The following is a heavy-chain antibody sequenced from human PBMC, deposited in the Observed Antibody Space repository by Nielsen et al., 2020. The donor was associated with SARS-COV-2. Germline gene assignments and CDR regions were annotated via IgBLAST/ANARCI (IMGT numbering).Heavy chain of an antibody. CDR3: ARDSRGGSSHLFYYYGMDV. J-gene: IGHJ6*02. CDR1: GFILSNHW. V-gene: IGHV3-21*01. D-gene: IGHD1-26*01. CDR2: ISSSSSYI. Sequence: GGSLRLSCAASGFILSNHWMNWVRQAPGKGLEWVSSISSSSSYIYYADSVKGRFTISRDNAKNSLYLQMNSLRAEDTAVYYCARDSRGGSSHLFYYYGMDVWGQGTTVTVSS.